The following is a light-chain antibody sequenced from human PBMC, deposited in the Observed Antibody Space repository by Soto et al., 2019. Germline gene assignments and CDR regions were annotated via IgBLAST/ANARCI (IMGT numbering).Light chain of an antibody. CDR2: DAS. CDR3: QQRSHWPPT. CDR1: QSVSSY. J-gene: IGKJ3*01. Sequence: EIVLTQSPATLSLSPGERATLSCRASQSVSSYLAWYQQKPGQAPRLLIYDASNRATGIPARFSGSGSGTDFTLTIGSLEPEDLAVYYCQQRSHWPPTFGPGTKVDIK. V-gene: IGKV3-11*01.